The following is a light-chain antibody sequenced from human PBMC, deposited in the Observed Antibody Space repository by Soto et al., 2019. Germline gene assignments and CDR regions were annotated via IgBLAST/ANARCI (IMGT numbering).Light chain of an antibody. CDR3: LLSYNGPYV. Sequence: VVTQERSLTVSPGGTVTRTCGSSTGAVTNGHYPYWFQQKPGQAPRTLIYDTTNRPSWTPARFSGSLLGGKAALTLSGAQPEDEAEYYCLLSYNGPYVFGTGTKVTVL. CDR2: DTT. V-gene: IGLV7-46*01. CDR1: TGAVTNGHY. J-gene: IGLJ1*01.